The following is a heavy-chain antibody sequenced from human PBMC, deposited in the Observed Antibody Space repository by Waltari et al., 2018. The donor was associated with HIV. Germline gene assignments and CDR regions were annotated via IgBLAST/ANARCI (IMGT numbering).Heavy chain of an antibody. CDR3: AHRPPTAAAAYSHLNWFDP. Sequence: QITLKESGPTLVKPTQTLTLTCTFSGFSLTTSGVAVGWIRQSPGKALEWLALIYWDDNENYSPSLKSRLTISKDTSKNQVVLTMTNMDPVDTATYYCAHRPPTAAAAYSHLNWFDPWGQGILVTVSS. J-gene: IGHJ5*02. D-gene: IGHD6-13*01. CDR1: GFSLTTSGVA. V-gene: IGHV2-5*02. CDR2: IYWDDNE.